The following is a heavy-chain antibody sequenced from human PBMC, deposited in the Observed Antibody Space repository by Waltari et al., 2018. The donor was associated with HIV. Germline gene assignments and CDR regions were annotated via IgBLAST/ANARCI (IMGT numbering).Heavy chain of an antibody. CDR2: IIPVFGTT. J-gene: IGHJ2*01. D-gene: IGHD2-15*01. CDR1: GGTLHNYA. CDR3: ARMATVVDWYFDL. Sequence: QVQLVQSGAAVKKPGSSVNVSCQASGGTLHNYAITWVRQAPGQGLEWMGGIIPVFGTTNYAQKFQGRLTIIADESTSTGYMELSSLRSEDTAVYYCARMATVVDWYFDLWGRGTLVTVSS. V-gene: IGHV1-69*12.